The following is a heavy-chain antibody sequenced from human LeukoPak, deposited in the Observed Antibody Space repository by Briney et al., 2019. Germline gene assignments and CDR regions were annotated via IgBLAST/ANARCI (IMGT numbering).Heavy chain of an antibody. CDR2: ISGSGDTT. J-gene: IGHJ4*02. Sequence: PGGSLRLSCAASGFTFNSYDMSWVRQTPGKGLQWVSSISGSGDTTFYADSVKGRFTISRDTSKNTLYLQMNSLRVEDTALYYCAKGLGASCYSPSDSWGQGTLVTVSS. CDR1: GFTFNSYD. D-gene: IGHD2-15*01. V-gene: IGHV3-23*01. CDR3: AKGLGASCYSPSDS.